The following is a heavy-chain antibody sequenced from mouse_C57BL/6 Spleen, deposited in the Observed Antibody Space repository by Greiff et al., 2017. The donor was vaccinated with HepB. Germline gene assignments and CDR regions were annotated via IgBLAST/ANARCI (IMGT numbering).Heavy chain of an antibody. V-gene: IGHV1-69*01. CDR3: ARWRNPSYYYAMDY. J-gene: IGHJ4*01. CDR2: IDPSDSYT. Sequence: VQLQQSGAELVMPGASVKLSCKASGYTFTSYWMHWVKQRPGQGLEWIGEIDPSDSYTNYNQKFKGKSTLTVDKSSSTAYMQLSSLTSEDSAVYYCARWRNPSYYYAMDYWGQGTSVTVSS. CDR1: GYTFTSYW. D-gene: IGHD6-1*01.